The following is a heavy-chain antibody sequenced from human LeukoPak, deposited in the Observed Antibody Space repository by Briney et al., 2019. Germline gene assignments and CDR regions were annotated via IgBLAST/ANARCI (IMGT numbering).Heavy chain of an antibody. D-gene: IGHD1-1*01. V-gene: IGHV3-21*01. Sequence: GGSLRLSCAASGFTFSSYSMNWVRRAPGKGLEWVSSISSSSSYIYYADSVKGRFTISRDNAKNSLYLQMNSLRAEDTAVYYCARSSHNPDAFDIWGQGTMVTVSS. CDR3: ARSSHNPDAFDI. J-gene: IGHJ3*02. CDR2: ISSSSSYI. CDR1: GFTFSSYS.